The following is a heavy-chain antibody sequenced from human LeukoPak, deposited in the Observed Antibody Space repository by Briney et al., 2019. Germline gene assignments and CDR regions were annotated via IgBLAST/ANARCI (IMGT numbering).Heavy chain of an antibody. J-gene: IGHJ4*02. CDR3: ARVGYCSGGSCPYYFDL. CDR2: INPNGGGT. Sequence: PGGSLRLSCAASGFTFRSYWMSWVRQAPGQGLEWMGWINPNGGGTNYAHKFQGRVTMTRDTSISTAYMELSSLRSDDTAVYYCARVGYCSGGSCPYYFDLWGQGTLVSVSS. D-gene: IGHD2-15*01. CDR1: GFTFRSYW. V-gene: IGHV1-2*02.